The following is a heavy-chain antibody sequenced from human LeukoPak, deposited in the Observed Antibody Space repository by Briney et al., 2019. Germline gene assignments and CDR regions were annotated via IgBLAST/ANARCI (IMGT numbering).Heavy chain of an antibody. J-gene: IGHJ4*02. CDR2: INPNSGGT. V-gene: IGHV1-2*02. D-gene: IGHD2-8*01. CDR1: GYTFTGYY. CDR3: AREIRESHIVLMVSRDYYFDY. Sequence: GASVKVSCKASGYTFTGYYMHWVRQAPGQGLEWMGWINPNSGGTNYAQKFQGRVTMTRDTSISTAYMELRSLRSDDTAVYYCAREIRESHIVLMVSRDYYFDYWGQGTLVTVSS.